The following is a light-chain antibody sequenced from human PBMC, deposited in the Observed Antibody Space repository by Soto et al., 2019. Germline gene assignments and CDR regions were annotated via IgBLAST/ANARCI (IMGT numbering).Light chain of an antibody. CDR3: QQYHTYST. CDR2: DAS. V-gene: IGKV1-5*01. CDR1: QSISSW. Sequence: DIQXIQSPSTLSASVGDICTSTCRASQSISSWLPWYQQKPGKAPKVLIYDASSLESGVPSRFSGSGSGTEFTLTLSSLQPDDFAAYYCQQYHTYSTFGQGTKVDIK. J-gene: IGKJ1*01.